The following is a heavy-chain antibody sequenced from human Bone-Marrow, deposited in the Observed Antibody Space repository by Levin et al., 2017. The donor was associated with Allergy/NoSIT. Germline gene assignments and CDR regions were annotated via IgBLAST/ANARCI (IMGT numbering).Heavy chain of an antibody. D-gene: IGHD6-13*01. CDR2: ISSSSSYI. Sequence: SCAASGFTFSTYSMNWVRQAPGKGLEWVSSISSSSSYIYYADSVKGRFTISRDNAKNSLYLQMNSLRAEDTAVYYCARGRSSSWYFDYWGQGTLVTVSS. CDR1: GFTFSTYS. V-gene: IGHV3-21*01. J-gene: IGHJ4*02. CDR3: ARGRSSSWYFDY.